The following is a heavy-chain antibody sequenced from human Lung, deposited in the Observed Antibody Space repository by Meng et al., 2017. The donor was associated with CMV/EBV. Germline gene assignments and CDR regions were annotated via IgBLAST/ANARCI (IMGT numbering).Heavy chain of an antibody. V-gene: IGHV3-23*01. CDR2: ISGSGGST. CDR1: GFTFSSYA. D-gene: IGHD2-15*01. Sequence: GESLKISCAASGFTFSSYAMSWVRQAPGKGLEWVSAISGSGGSTYYADSVKGRFTISRDNSKNTLYLKMNSLRAEDTAVYYCAKDPVVLWQGGSYYFDYWGQGTLVTVSS. CDR3: AKDPVVLWQGGSYYFDY. J-gene: IGHJ4*02.